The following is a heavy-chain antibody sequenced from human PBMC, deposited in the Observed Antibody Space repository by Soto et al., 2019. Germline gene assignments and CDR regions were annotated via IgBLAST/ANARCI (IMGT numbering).Heavy chain of an antibody. CDR3: ARAGHYYDSSGYAD. D-gene: IGHD3-22*01. CDR1: GYSFATSG. J-gene: IGHJ4*02. CDR2: ISAYNGNT. V-gene: IGHV1-18*01. Sequence: QVKLVQSGTEVKKPGASMKVSCKASGYSFATSGISWVRQAPGQGLEWVGWISAYNGNTNYDQELQDRIIMTTDTSTSTAYLELRSLRSDYTAVYYCARAGHYYDSSGYADWGQGTLVTVSS.